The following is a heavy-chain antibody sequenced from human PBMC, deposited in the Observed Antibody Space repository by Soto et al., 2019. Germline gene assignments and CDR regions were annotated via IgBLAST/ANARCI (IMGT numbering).Heavy chain of an antibody. D-gene: IGHD4-17*01. CDR2: IYYSGST. Sequence: QLQLQESGPGLVKPSETLSLTCTVSGGSISSSSYYWGWISQPPGKGLEWIGSIYYSGSTYYNTSLKSRVTISVDTSKNQFSLKLSSVTPADTAVYYCARISYGDYYYYYYMDVWGKGTTATVSS. CDR3: ARISYGDYYYYYYMDV. CDR1: GGSISSSSYY. V-gene: IGHV4-39*01. J-gene: IGHJ6*03.